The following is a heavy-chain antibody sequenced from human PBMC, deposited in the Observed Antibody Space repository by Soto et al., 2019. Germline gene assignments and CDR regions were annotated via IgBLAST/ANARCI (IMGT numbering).Heavy chain of an antibody. J-gene: IGHJ3*01. CDR2: LYDVDGS. D-gene: IGHD1-1*01. V-gene: IGHV3-53*01. CDR3: ASWHEREHAYDV. CDR1: GLTVSGKKY. Sequence: DVQLVESGGGLIQPGESLRLSCAAFGLTVSGKKYVAWVRQAPGKGLEWVSALYDVDGSFYADSVKGRFTTSSDSSKTTVSLQLNGRRPDEKAVYYCASWHEREHAYDVWGQGTTVTVSS.